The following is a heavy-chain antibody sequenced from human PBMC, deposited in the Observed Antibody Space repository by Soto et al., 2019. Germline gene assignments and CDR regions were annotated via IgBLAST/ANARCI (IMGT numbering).Heavy chain of an antibody. Sequence: QVQLVQSGAEVKKPGASVKVACKASGYTFRSYDINWVRQATGQGLEWMGWMNPNSGDTGYAQKLQGRVTMTRDTSIGTAYMELSSLTSEDTALYYCARDYGGNSGWFDPWGQGTLVTVSS. CDR1: GYTFRSYD. CDR2: MNPNSGDT. J-gene: IGHJ5*02. CDR3: ARDYGGNSGWFDP. V-gene: IGHV1-8*01. D-gene: IGHD2-21*02.